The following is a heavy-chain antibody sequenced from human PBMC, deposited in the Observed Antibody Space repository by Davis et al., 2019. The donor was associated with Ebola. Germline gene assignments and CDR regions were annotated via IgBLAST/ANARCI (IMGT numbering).Heavy chain of an antibody. CDR1: GFTFSGSA. CDR2: IRSKANSYAT. CDR3: TTTYGDYGNDY. Sequence: GGSLRLSCAASGFTFSGSAMHWVRQASGKGLEWVGRIRSKANSYATAYAASVKGRFTISRDDSTNTAYLQMNSLKTEDTAVYYCTTTYGDYGNDYWGQGTLVTVSS. V-gene: IGHV3-73*01. J-gene: IGHJ4*02. D-gene: IGHD4-17*01.